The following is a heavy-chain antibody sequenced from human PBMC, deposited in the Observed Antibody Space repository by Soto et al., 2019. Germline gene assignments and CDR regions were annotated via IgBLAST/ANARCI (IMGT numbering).Heavy chain of an antibody. CDR2: ISSSSSYI. J-gene: IGHJ2*01. D-gene: IGHD2-21*02. Sequence: GGSLRLSCAASGFTFSSYSMNWVRQAPGKGLEWVSSISSSSSYIYYADSVKGRFTISRDNAKNSLYLQMNSLRAEDTAVYYCAREADCGGDCYSRYFDLWGRGTLVTVSS. V-gene: IGHV3-21*01. CDR1: GFTFSSYS. CDR3: AREADCGGDCYSRYFDL.